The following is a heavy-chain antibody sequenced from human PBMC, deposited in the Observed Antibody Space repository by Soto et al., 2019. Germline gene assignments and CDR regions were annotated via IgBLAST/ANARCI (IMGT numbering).Heavy chain of an antibody. CDR2: IYPGESDT. CDR1: GYTFTNYW. CDR3: ASYYDSSGYYHGPFDY. Sequence: GESLKISCEGSGYTFTNYWIGWVRQMPGKGLEWMGIIYPGESDTRYSPSFQGQVTISADKSISTAYLQWSSLKASDTAMYYCASYYDSSGYYHGPFDYWGQGTLVTVSS. J-gene: IGHJ4*02. V-gene: IGHV5-51*01. D-gene: IGHD3-22*01.